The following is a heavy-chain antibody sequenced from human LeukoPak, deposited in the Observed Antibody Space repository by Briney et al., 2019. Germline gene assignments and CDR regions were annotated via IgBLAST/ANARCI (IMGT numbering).Heavy chain of an antibody. Sequence: RASVKVSCKASGGTFSSYTISWVRQAPGQGLEWMGRIIPILGIANYAQKFQGRVTITADKSTSTAYMELSSLRSEDMAVYYCARAAAGTGGDYWGQGTLVTVSS. V-gene: IGHV1-69*02. CDR2: IIPILGIA. CDR3: ARAAAGTGGDY. D-gene: IGHD6-13*01. J-gene: IGHJ4*02. CDR1: GGTFSSYT.